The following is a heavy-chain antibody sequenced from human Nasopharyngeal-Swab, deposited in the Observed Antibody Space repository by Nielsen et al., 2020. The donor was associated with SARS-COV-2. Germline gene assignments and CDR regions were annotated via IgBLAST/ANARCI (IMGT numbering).Heavy chain of an antibody. CDR1: GSTFGDYA. J-gene: IGHJ4*02. V-gene: IGHV3-49*04. CDR3: TRGYDTFDY. Sequence: GESLKISCTASGSTFGDYAMSWVRQAPGKGLEWVGFIRSKAYGGTTEYAASVKGRFTISRDDSKSIAYLQMNSLKTEDTAVYYCTRGYDTFDYWGQGTLVTVSS. D-gene: IGHD3-22*01. CDR2: IRSKAYGGTT.